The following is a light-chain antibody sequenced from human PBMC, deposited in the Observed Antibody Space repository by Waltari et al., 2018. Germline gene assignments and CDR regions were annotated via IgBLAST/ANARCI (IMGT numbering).Light chain of an antibody. V-gene: IGLV2-23*02. Sequence: QSALTQPASVSGSPGQSITISCTGTSSAVVASTLISWYQQHPGKAPTLMIYEVNKRPSGVSNRFSGSKSDNTASLTISGLQAEDEADYYCCSYAGRSTLVFGGGTNLTVL. CDR1: SSAVVASTL. CDR2: EVN. CDR3: CSYAGRSTLV. J-gene: IGLJ3*02.